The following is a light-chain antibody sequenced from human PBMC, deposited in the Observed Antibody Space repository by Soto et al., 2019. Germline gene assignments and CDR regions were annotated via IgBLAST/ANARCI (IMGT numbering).Light chain of an antibody. Sequence: ALTQPPSASGSPGQSVTISCTGTSSDVGGYDYVSWYQQHPGKAPKLMIYEVSKRPSGVPNRFSGSKSGNTASLTVSGLQAEDEADYYCSSYAGSNNLVFGGGTKLTVL. CDR1: SSDVGGYDY. V-gene: IGLV2-8*01. J-gene: IGLJ2*01. CDR2: EVS. CDR3: SSYAGSNNLV.